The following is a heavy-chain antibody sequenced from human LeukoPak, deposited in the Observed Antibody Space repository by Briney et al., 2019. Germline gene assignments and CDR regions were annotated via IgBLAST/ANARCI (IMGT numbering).Heavy chain of an antibody. Sequence: PGGSLRLSCAASGFTFSSYSMNWVRQAPGKGLEWVSSISSSSSYVYYADSVKGRFTISRDNAKNTLYLQMNSLRAEDTAVYYCARDRGYYDSSGYYSYAFDIWGQGTMVTVSS. CDR2: ISSSSSYV. J-gene: IGHJ3*02. V-gene: IGHV3-21*01. CDR3: ARDRGYYDSSGYYSYAFDI. CDR1: GFTFSSYS. D-gene: IGHD3-22*01.